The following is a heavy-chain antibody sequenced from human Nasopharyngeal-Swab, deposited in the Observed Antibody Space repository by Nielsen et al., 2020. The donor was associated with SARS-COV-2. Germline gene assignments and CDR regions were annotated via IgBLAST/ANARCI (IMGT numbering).Heavy chain of an antibody. CDR3: ARESLHYYGSGSYYNVLDY. J-gene: IGHJ4*02. CDR2: IYTSGST. V-gene: IGHV4-4*07. CDR1: GCPSSSFY. D-gene: IGHD3-10*01. Sequence: SDTLSPTFPPPGCPSSSFYWSWYPQPPGKGLEWIGRIYTSGSTNYNPSLKSRVTMSVDTSKNQFSLKLSSVTAADTAVYYCARESLHYYGSGSYYNVLDYWGQGTLVTVSS.